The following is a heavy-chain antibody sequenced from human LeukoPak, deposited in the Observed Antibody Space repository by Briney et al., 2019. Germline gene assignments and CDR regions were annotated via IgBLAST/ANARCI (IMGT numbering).Heavy chain of an antibody. V-gene: IGHV4-39*01. CDR3: ARQETVATIPGYFDY. D-gene: IGHD5-12*01. CDR1: GGSISSSSYY. J-gene: IGHJ4*02. Sequence: PSETLSLTCTVSGGSISSSSYYWGWIRQPPGKGLEWIGSSYYSGSTYYNPSLKSRVTISVDTSKNQFSLKLSSVTAADTAVYYGARQETVATIPGYFDYWGQGTLVTVSS. CDR2: SYYSGST.